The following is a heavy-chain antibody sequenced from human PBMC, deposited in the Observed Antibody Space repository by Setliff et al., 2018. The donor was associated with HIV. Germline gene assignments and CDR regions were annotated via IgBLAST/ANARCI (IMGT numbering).Heavy chain of an antibody. CDR2: ITYSGSA. V-gene: IGHV4-30-4*08. J-gene: IGHJ4*02. CDR3: ARMSISASVYFDY. CDR1: GGSISSDDYY. D-gene: IGHD2-2*01. Sequence: SETLSLTCTVSGGSISSDDYYWNWIRQPPGKGLEWIGCITYSGSAYYNPSLKSRVTISIDTSNNQFSLRVRSVTAADTALYFCARMSISASVYFDYWGQGTLVTVSS.